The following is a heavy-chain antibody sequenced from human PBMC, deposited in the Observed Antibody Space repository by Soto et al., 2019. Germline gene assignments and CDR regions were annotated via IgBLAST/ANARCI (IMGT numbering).Heavy chain of an antibody. CDR2: ISGSGDST. CDR3: AKDRDGAAAGPTKFYGMDV. V-gene: IGHV3-23*01. D-gene: IGHD6-13*01. Sequence: EVQLLESGGGLVQPGGSLRLSCAASGFTFSSYAMSWVRQAPGKGLEWVSVISGSGDSTYYADSVRGRFTISRDNSKNTRYLQMNSLGAEDTAVYYCAKDRDGAAAGPTKFYGMDVWGQGTTVTVSS. CDR1: GFTFSSYA. J-gene: IGHJ6*02.